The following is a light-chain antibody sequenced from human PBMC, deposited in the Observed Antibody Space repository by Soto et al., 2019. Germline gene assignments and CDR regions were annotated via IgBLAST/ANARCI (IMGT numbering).Light chain of an antibody. V-gene: IGKV1-39*01. J-gene: IGKJ4*01. CDR2: DVS. CDR1: QTISTY. Sequence: DIQMTQSPSSLSASVGDRVTISCRASQTISTYLHWYQHTPGRAPRLLISDVSTLQSGVPGRFRGSGYATEFPLTNSYVHHEDFATYYCQQGYSISALTFGGGTQVELK. CDR3: QQGYSISALT.